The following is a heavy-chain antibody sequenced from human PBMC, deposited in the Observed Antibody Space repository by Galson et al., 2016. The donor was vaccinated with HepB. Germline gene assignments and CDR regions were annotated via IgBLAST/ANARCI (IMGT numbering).Heavy chain of an antibody. V-gene: IGHV1-8*01. CDR3: VRDLTLRDTSGSSRDY. CDR2: MNPNSGNT. J-gene: IGHJ4*02. CDR1: GYTFSSYD. Sequence: SVKVSCKASGYTFSSYDINWVRQATGRGLEWMGWMNPNSGNTGYAQNFQGRVAMTRDTSISTVYMELSSLRSEDTAVYYCVRDLTLRDTSGSSRDYWGQGTLVTVSS. D-gene: IGHD3-10*01.